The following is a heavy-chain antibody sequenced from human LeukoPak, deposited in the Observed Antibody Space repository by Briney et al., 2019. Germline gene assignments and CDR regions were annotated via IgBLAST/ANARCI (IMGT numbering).Heavy chain of an antibody. CDR2: ISAYNGNT. V-gene: IGHV1-18*01. CDR3: ARTLAPDYGDYGEIDY. D-gene: IGHD4-17*01. CDR1: GYTFTSYG. Sequence: GASVKVSCKASGYTFTSYGISWVRQAPGQGLEWMGWISAYNGNTNYAQKLQGRVTMTTDTSTSTAYMELRSLRSDDTAVYYCARTLAPDYGDYGEIDYWGQGTLVTVSS. J-gene: IGHJ4*02.